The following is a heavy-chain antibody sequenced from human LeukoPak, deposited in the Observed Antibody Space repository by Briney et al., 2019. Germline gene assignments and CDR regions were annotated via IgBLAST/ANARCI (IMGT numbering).Heavy chain of an antibody. CDR2: ISGSGGST. D-gene: IGHD1/OR15-1a*01. CDR3: AKGPRNNTPSH. J-gene: IGHJ4*02. CDR1: GLNFSSYA. V-gene: IGHV3-23*01. Sequence: GGSLRLSCGASGLNFSSYAMNWVRQAPGKGLEWVSGISGSGGSTYYADSVKGRFSISRDKSKNTLYLQMNSLRAEDTAMYYCAKGPRNNTPSHWGQGTLVTVSS.